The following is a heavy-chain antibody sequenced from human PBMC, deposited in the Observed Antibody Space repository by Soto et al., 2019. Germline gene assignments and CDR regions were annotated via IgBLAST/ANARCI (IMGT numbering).Heavy chain of an antibody. CDR1: GFTFRNYG. J-gene: IGHJ6*02. CDR2: VWYDGGNK. CDR3: VRAAGYSGNDYVYYYGMDV. V-gene: IGHV3-33*01. D-gene: IGHD5-12*01. Sequence: QVQLVESGGGVVQPGRSLRLSCAASGFTFRNYGMHWVRQAPAKGLEWVALVWYDGGNKNYVDSVKGRFTISRDNSKNTLYLQMNRLRDEDTAAYYCVRAAGYSGNDYVYYYGMDVWGQGTTVTVSS.